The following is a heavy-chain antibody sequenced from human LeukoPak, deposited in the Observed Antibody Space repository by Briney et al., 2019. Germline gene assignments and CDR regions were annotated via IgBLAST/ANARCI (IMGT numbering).Heavy chain of an antibody. V-gene: IGHV5-51*01. Sequence: GESLKISCKGSGYSFSSYWIGWVRQMPGKGLEWMGIIYPGDSDTRYSPSFQGQVTISADKSISTAYLQWSSLKASDTAMYYCARLYYYDSSGYYGPFDYWGQGTLATVSS. D-gene: IGHD3-22*01. CDR1: GYSFSSYW. CDR3: ARLYYYDSSGYYGPFDY. CDR2: IYPGDSDT. J-gene: IGHJ4*02.